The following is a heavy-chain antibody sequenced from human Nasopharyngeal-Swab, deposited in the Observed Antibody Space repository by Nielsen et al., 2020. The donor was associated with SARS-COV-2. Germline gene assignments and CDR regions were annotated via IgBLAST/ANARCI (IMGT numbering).Heavy chain of an antibody. CDR3: ARLSNYDCWSGYYAYMDV. Sequence: ASVKASCKASGCTFTSYDINWVRQATGQGLAWIGWMNPNSGNTGYAQKFQGRVTMIRNTSISTAYMELSSLRSEDTAVYYCARLSNYDCWSGYYAYMDVWGKGTTVTVSS. CDR1: GCTFTSYD. D-gene: IGHD3-3*01. V-gene: IGHV1-8*01. CDR2: MNPNSGNT. J-gene: IGHJ6*03.